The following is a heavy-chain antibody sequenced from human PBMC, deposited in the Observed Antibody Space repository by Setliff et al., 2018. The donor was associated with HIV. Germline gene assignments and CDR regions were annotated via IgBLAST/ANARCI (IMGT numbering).Heavy chain of an antibody. V-gene: IGHV1-18*01. CDR1: GYSFISHD. CDR2: ISIYNGNV. CDR3: ARDDDVIMVVVGGDY. D-gene: IGHD3-22*01. Sequence: ASVKVSCKASGYSFISHDINWVRQAPGQGLEWMGRISIYNGNVNTAPKFQGRVTMTTGTSTNTAYLELRSLRSDDTAVYYCARDDDVIMVVVGGDYWGQGTLVTVSS. J-gene: IGHJ4*02.